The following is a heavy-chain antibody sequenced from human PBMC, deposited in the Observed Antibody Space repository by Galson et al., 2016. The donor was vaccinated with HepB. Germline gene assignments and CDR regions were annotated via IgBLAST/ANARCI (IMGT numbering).Heavy chain of an antibody. CDR3: AKTLSEYRIWLGKDV. V-gene: IGHV3-23*01. Sequence: SLRLSCAASGFTFSHYAMSWVRQAPGKGLEWVSAISGSGSSTYYADSVKGRFTISRDNSKNTLYLQMKSLRAEDTAVYYCAKTLSEYRIWLGKDVWGQGTTVTVS. D-gene: IGHD3-3*02. CDR1: GFTFSHYA. CDR2: ISGSGSST. J-gene: IGHJ6*02.